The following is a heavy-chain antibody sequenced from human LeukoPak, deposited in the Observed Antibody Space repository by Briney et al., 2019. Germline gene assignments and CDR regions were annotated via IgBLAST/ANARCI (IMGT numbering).Heavy chain of an antibody. CDR3: ARSGMTTVVNRVFDY. V-gene: IGHV3-30-3*01. CDR2: ISYDGSNK. CDR1: GFTFSSYA. D-gene: IGHD4-23*01. J-gene: IGHJ4*02. Sequence: GGSLRLSCAASGFTFSSYAMHWVRQAPGKGLEWVAVISYDGSNKYYADSVKGRFTISRDNSKNTLYLQMNSLRAEDTAVYYCARSGMTTVVNRVFDYWGQGTLVTVSS.